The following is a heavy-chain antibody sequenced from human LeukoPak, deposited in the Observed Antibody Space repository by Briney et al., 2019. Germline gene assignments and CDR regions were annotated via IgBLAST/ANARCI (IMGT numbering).Heavy chain of an antibody. CDR1: GFTFNNYA. V-gene: IGHV3-23*01. Sequence: GGSLRLSCAASGFTFNNYAMSWVRQAPGKGLEWDSGISGSGGSTYYADSVKGRFTISRDNSKNTLYLQMNSLTAEDTAVYYCAKDSVPYYYGSGSYPDYWGQGTLVTVSS. CDR3: AKDSVPYYYGSGSYPDY. CDR2: ISGSGGST. J-gene: IGHJ4*02. D-gene: IGHD3-10*01.